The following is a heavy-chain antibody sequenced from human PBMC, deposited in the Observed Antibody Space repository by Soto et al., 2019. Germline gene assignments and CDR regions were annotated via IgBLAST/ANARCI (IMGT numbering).Heavy chain of an antibody. V-gene: IGHV4-34*01. CDR2: INHSGST. CDR1: GGSFSGYY. Sequence: QVQLQQWGAGLLKPSETLSLTCAVYGGSFSGYYWSWIRRPPGKGLEWIGEINHSGSTNYNPSLKSRVTISVDTSKNQFSLKLSSVTAADTAVYYCAIRDGYNLDYWGQGTLVTVSS. J-gene: IGHJ4*02. CDR3: AIRDGYNLDY. D-gene: IGHD5-12*01.